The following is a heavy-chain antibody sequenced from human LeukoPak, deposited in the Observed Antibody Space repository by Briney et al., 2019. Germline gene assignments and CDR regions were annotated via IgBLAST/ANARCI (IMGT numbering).Heavy chain of an antibody. CDR3: ATDRIFWSSTVTDY. CDR1: GYTLTELS. CDR2: FDPEDGET. J-gene: IGHJ4*02. D-gene: IGHD3-3*01. Sequence: GASVKVSCKVSGYTLTELSMHWVRQAPGKGLEWMGGFDPEDGETIYAQKFQGRVTMTEDTSTDTVYMELSSLRSEDTAVYYCATDRIFWSSTVTDYWGQGTLVTVSS. V-gene: IGHV1-24*01.